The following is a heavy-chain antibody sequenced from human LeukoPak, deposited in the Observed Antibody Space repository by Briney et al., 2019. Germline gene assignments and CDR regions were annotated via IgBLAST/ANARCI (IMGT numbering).Heavy chain of an antibody. CDR2: TYYSGST. J-gene: IGHJ6*02. CDR1: GGSISSYY. CDR3: ARDISGWWDYGMDV. D-gene: IGHD6-19*01. V-gene: IGHV4-59*01. Sequence: SETLSLTCTVSGGSISSYYWSWIRQPPGKGLEWIGYTYYSGSTNYNPSLKSRVTISVDTSKNQFSLKLSSVTAADTAVYYCARDISGWWDYGMDVWGQGTTVTVSS.